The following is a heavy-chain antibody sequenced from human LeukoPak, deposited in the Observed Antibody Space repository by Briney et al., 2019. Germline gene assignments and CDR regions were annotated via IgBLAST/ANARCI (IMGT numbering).Heavy chain of an antibody. D-gene: IGHD4-17*01. Sequence: PSQTLSLTCAVSGGSISSGGYSWSCIRQPPGKGLECIGYIYHSGSTYYNPSLKSRVTISVDRSKNQFSLKLSSVTAADTAVYYCARGFGYGVANWFDPWGQGTLVTVSS. CDR2: IYHSGST. V-gene: IGHV4-30-2*01. CDR1: GGSISSGGYS. J-gene: IGHJ5*02. CDR3: ARGFGYGVANWFDP.